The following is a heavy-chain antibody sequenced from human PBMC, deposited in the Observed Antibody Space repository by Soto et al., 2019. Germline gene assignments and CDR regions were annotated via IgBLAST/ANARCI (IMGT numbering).Heavy chain of an antibody. CDR3: ARNRGAASDIRYYYYGIDV. CDR2: ISSSSSYI. J-gene: IGHJ6*02. CDR1: GFIFDIYS. Sequence: GSLRLSCAASGFIFDIYSMTWVRQAPGKGLEWVSSISSSSSYIYYADSVKGRFTISRDNAENSLYLQMSSLRADDTAVYYCARNRGAASDIRYYYYGIDVWGQGTTVTVSS. V-gene: IGHV3-21*01. D-gene: IGHD3-10*01.